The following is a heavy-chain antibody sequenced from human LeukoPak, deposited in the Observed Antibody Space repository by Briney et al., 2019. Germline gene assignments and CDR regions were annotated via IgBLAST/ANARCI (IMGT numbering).Heavy chain of an antibody. V-gene: IGHV4-39*01. CDR3: ARLTKGRYFDYIFAF. J-gene: IGHJ4*02. D-gene: IGHD3-9*01. Sequence: SETLSLTCTVSGFSVSDPLSYLGWVRQPPGKGLEWIAEINFIGRTSYNSSLNSRVTMSVDTSKNQFSLKMTSLTAADTAVYFCARLTKGRYFDYIFAFWGQGILVTVSS. CDR1: GFSVSDPLSY. CDR2: INFIGRT.